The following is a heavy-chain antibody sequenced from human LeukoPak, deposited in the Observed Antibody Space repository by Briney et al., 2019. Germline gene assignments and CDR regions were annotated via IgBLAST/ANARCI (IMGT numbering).Heavy chain of an antibody. CDR1: GFTFSSYG. D-gene: IGHD2/OR15-2a*01. Sequence: GGSLRLSCAASGFTFSSYGMHWVRQAPGKGLEWVAFIRYDGSNKYYADSVKGRFTISRDNSKNTLYLQMNSLRAEDTAVHYCARFRISADAVFDYWGQGTLVTVSS. CDR2: IRYDGSNK. CDR3: ARFRISADAVFDY. V-gene: IGHV3-30*02. J-gene: IGHJ4*02.